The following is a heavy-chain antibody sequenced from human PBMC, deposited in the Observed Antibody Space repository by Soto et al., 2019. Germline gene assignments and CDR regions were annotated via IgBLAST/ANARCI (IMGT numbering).Heavy chain of an antibody. CDR3: ASDEAVAGIREDY. CDR1: GGSISSSSYY. V-gene: IGHV4-39*01. D-gene: IGHD6-19*01. CDR2: IYYSGST. J-gene: IGHJ4*02. Sequence: SETLSLTCTVSGGSISSSSYYWGWIRQPPGKGLEWIGSIYYSGSTYYNPSLKSRVTISVDTSKNQFSLKLSSVTAADTAVYYCASDEAVAGIREDYSGQGTLVTVSS.